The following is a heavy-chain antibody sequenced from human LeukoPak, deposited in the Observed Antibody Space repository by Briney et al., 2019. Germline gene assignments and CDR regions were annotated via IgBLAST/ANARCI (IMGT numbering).Heavy chain of an antibody. D-gene: IGHD3-10*01. CDR3: ARERYYGSGTVD. Sequence: PSETLSLTCTVSGGSISSYYWSWIRQPPGKGLEWIGYIYYSGSTNYNPSLKSQVTISVDTSKNQFSLKLSSVTAADTAVYYCARERYYGSGTVDWGQGTLVTVSS. V-gene: IGHV4-59*01. CDR2: IYYSGST. J-gene: IGHJ4*02. CDR1: GGSISSYY.